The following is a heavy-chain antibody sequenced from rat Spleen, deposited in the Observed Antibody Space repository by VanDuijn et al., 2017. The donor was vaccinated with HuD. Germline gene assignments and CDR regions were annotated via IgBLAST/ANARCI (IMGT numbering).Heavy chain of an antibody. V-gene: IGHV2-72*01. CDR3: VRANFDY. Sequence: QVQLKESGPGLMQPSETLSLTCTVSGFSLTSNGVGWVRQPLGKGLVWLGTVWSGGSTKYNPAVQSRLSISRDTSKSQVFLEMNSLQPADTGTHYCVRANFDYWGQGVMVTVSS. CDR2: VWSGGST. CDR1: GFSLTSNG. J-gene: IGHJ2*01.